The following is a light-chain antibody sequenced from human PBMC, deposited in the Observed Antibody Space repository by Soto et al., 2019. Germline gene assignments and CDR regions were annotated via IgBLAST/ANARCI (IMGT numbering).Light chain of an antibody. CDR2: EVS. CDR3: SSYTSSSTLWV. V-gene: IGLV2-14*01. J-gene: IGLJ3*02. CDR1: SSDVGSY. Sequence: QSVLTQPASMSGSPGQSITISCTGTSSDVGSYVSWYQQHPGKAPKLMIFEVSDRPSGVSNRFSGSKSGNTASLTISGLQAEDEAYYYCSSYTSSSTLWVFGGGTKLTVL.